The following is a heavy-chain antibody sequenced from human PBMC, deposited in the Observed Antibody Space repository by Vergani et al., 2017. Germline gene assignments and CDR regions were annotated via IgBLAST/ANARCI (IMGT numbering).Heavy chain of an antibody. J-gene: IGHJ4*02. CDR2: ISGSGGST. D-gene: IGHD3-9*01. CDR1: GFTFNHYA. V-gene: IGHV3-23*01. Sequence: EVQLLESGGDLVQPGGSLRLSCAASGFTFNHYAMNWVRQAPGKGLEWVSGISGSGGSTYYAGSVKGRFTISRDSSKNTLYLQMNSLSAVDTAVYYCARGDYGILTGYRYWGQGTLVTVSA. CDR3: ARGDYGILTGYRY.